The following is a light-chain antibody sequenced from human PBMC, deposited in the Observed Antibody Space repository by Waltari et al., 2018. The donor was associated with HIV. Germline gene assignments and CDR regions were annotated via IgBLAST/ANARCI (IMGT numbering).Light chain of an antibody. CDR3: QQYNSFTWT. V-gene: IGKV1-5*03. J-gene: IGKJ1*01. CDR1: QSISNW. Sequence: DIQITQPPSTLPASVRDRVTITCRASQSISNWLAWYQQKPGKAPKLLIYKSSSLESGVPSRFSGSGSGTEFTLTISSLQPDDFATYYCQQYNSFTWTFGQGTKVEIK. CDR2: KSS.